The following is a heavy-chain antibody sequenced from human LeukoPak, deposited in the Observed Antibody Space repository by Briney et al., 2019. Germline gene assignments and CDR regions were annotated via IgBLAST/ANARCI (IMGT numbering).Heavy chain of an antibody. CDR2: ISAYNGNT. Sequence: ASVKVSCKASGYTFTSYGISCVRQAPGQGLEWMGWISAYNGNTNYAQKLQGRVTMTTDTSTSTAYMELRSLRSDDTAVYYCARDVFYGSGSDLYYFDYWGQGTLVTVSS. CDR1: GYTFTSYG. CDR3: ARDVFYGSGSDLYYFDY. J-gene: IGHJ4*02. V-gene: IGHV1-18*01. D-gene: IGHD3-10*01.